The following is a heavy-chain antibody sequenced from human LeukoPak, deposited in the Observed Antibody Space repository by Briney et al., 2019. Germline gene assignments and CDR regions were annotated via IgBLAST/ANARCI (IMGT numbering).Heavy chain of an antibody. Sequence: ASVKVSCKASGYTFTSYAMHWVRQAPGQRLEWMGWINAGNGNTKYSQKFQGRVTITRDTSASTAYMELSSLRSEDTAVYYCARTLGVGAPSPPYYCYGMDVWGQGTTVTVSS. CDR1: GYTFTSYA. CDR3: ARTLGVGAPSPPYYCYGMDV. J-gene: IGHJ6*02. V-gene: IGHV1-3*01. CDR2: INAGNGNT. D-gene: IGHD1-26*01.